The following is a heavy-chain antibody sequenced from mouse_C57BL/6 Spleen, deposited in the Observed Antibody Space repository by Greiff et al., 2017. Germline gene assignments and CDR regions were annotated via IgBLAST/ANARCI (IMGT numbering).Heavy chain of an antibody. V-gene: IGHV1-54*01. CDR3: ARGGTGYFDV. J-gene: IGHJ1*03. CDR2: INPGSGGT. Sequence: QVQLKESGAELVRPGTSVKVSCKASGYAFTNYLIEWVKQRPGQGLEWIGVINPGSGGTNYNEKFKGKATLTADKSSSTAYMQLSSLTSEDSAVYFCARGGTGYFDVWGTGTTVTVSS. CDR1: GYAFTNYL. D-gene: IGHD4-1*01.